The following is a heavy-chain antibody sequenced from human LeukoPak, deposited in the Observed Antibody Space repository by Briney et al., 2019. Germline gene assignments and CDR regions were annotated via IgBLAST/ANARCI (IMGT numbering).Heavy chain of an antibody. CDR3: ARDRLGSFYYFDY. CDR1: GYSISSGYY. CDR2: IYHSGST. J-gene: IGHJ4*02. Sequence: RASETLSLTCTVSGYSISSGYYWGWIRQPPGKGLEWIGSIYHSGSTYYNPSLKSRVTISVDTSKNQFSLRLTSVTAADTAVYYCARDRLGSFYYFDYWGQGTLVTVSS. V-gene: IGHV4-38-2*02. D-gene: IGHD6-13*01.